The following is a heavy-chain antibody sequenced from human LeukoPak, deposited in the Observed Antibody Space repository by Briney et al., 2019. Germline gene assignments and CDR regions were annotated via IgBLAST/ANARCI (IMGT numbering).Heavy chain of an antibody. CDR1: GFTFSSYG. J-gene: IGHJ4*02. D-gene: IGHD6-19*01. CDR2: ISWNSGSI. Sequence: SLRLSCAASGFTFSSYGMHWVRQAPGKGLEWVSGISWNSGSIGYADSVKGRFTISRDNAKNSLYLQMNSLRAEDTALYYCAKQFSGWYGGYFDYWGQGTLVTVSS. CDR3: AKQFSGWYGGYFDY. V-gene: IGHV3-9*01.